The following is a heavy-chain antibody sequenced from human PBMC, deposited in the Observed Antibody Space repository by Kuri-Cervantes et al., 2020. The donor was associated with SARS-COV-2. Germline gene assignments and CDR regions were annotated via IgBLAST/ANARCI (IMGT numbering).Heavy chain of an antibody. CDR3: ARISIWVVAATLFLAYYYYYGMDG. Sequence: GESLKISCAASGFTFSRYWMHWVRQAPGKGLVWVSRINSDGSTTSYADSVKGRFTISRDNAKNTLYLQMNSLRAEDTAVYYCARISIWVVAATLFLAYYYYYGMDGWGQGTTVTVSS. J-gene: IGHJ6*02. D-gene: IGHD2-15*01. V-gene: IGHV3-74*01. CDR2: INSDGSTT. CDR1: GFTFSRYW.